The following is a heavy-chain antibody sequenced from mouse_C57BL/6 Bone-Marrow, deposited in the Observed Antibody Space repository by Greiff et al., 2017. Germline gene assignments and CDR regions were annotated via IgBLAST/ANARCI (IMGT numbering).Heavy chain of an antibody. D-gene: IGHD3-2*02. Sequence: QVQLQQPGAELVKPGASVKLSCKASGYTFTSYWMQWVKQRPGQGLEWIGEIDPSASYTNYNQKFTGKATLTVDTSSSTAYMQLSSLTSEDSAYYYCATPQNGYRAMDYWGQGTSVTVSS. V-gene: IGHV1-50*01. CDR2: IDPSASYT. J-gene: IGHJ4*01. CDR3: ATPQNGYRAMDY. CDR1: GYTFTSYW.